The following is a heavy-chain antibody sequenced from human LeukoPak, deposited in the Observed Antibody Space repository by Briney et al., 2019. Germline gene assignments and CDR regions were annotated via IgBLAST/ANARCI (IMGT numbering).Heavy chain of an antibody. J-gene: IGHJ4*02. D-gene: IGHD3-10*01. V-gene: IGHV4-34*01. CDR1: GGSFSGSFSGSY. Sequence: SETLSLTCAVYGGSFSGSFSGSYWSWIRQPPGKGLEWIGEINHSGSTNYNPSLKSRVTISVDTSKNQFSPKLSSVTAADTAVYYCARGRSGLIRWGIRFDYWGQGTLVTVSS. CDR3: ARGRSGLIRWGIRFDY. CDR2: INHSGST.